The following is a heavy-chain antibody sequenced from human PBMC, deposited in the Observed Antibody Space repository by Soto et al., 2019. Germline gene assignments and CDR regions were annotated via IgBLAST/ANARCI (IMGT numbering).Heavy chain of an antibody. V-gene: IGHV4-59*01. Sequence: SETLSLTCTVSGGSISSYYWSWIRQPPGKGLEWIGYIYYSGSTNYNPSLKSRVTISVDTSKNQFSLKLSSVTAADTAVYYCARSHNSYYFYYYGMDVWGQGTTVTVSS. CDR3: ARSHNSYYFYYYGMDV. D-gene: IGHD1-20*01. J-gene: IGHJ6*02. CDR2: IYYSGST. CDR1: GGSISSYY.